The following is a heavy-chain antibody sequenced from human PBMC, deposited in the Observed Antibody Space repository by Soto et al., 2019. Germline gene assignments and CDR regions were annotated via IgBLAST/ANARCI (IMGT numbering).Heavy chain of an antibody. CDR3: ARDLGDSSGYYDAFDS. CDR2: ISSSSSYI. V-gene: IGHV3-21*01. Sequence: PGGSLRLSCAASGFPFISYSMNWVRQAPGKGLEWVSSISSSSSYIYYADSVKGRFTISRDNAKNSLYLQMNSLRAEDTAVYYCARDLGDSSGYYDAFDSWGQGTMVTVSS. J-gene: IGHJ3*02. CDR1: GFPFISYS. D-gene: IGHD3-22*01.